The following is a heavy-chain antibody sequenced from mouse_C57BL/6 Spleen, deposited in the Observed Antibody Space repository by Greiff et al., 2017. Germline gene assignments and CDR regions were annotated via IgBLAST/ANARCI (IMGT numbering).Heavy chain of an antibody. CDR3: ARAFITTVEQFAY. V-gene: IGHV1-76*01. CDR2: IYPGSGNT. D-gene: IGHD1-1*01. Sequence: QVQLQQSGAELVRPGASVKLSCKASGYTFTDYYINWVKQRPGQGLEWIARIYPGSGNTYYNEKFKGKATLTAEKSSSTAYMQRSSLTSEDSAVYFCARAFITTVEQFAYWGQGTLVTVSA. CDR1: GYTFTDYY. J-gene: IGHJ3*01.